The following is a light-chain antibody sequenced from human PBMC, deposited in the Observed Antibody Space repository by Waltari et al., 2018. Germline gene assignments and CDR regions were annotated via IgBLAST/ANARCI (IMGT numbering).Light chain of an antibody. CDR1: QSISSY. V-gene: IGKV1-39*01. CDR3: QQFYRIPYS. CDR2: AAS. J-gene: IGKJ2*03. Sequence: DIQMTQSPSSLSASVGDRVTITCRASQSISSYLNWYQQKPGKSPKLLIYAASSWQSGVPSMFSGSGSVTDFTLTISRLQPEDVAVYYCQQFYRIPYSFGRGTKLEIK.